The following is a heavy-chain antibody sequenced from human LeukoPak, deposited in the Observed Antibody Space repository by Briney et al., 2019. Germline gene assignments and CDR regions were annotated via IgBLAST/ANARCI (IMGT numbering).Heavy chain of an antibody. V-gene: IGHV3-30-3*01. D-gene: IGHD6-13*01. CDR2: VSYDGSNK. CDR1: GFTFSSYA. J-gene: IGHJ4*02. CDR3: ARDTTSIAAAGTLDY. Sequence: GALRLSCAASGFTFSSYAMQWVRQAPGKGLEWVAVVSYDGSNKYYADSVKGRFTISRDNSKNTLYLQMNSLRAEDTAVYYCARDTTSIAAAGTLDYWGQGTLVTVSS.